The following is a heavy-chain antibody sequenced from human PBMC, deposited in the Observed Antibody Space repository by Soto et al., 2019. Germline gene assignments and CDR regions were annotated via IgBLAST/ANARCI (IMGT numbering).Heavy chain of an antibody. CDR1: GYTFSSYG. J-gene: IGHJ6*02. Sequence: QVPLVQSGGEVKRPGASVKVSCQASGYTFSSYGISWVRQAPGQGLQWMGWVSAHNGNTKYAQILQARLTLTTDTSTSTVYMELRSLTSDDTAVYYCARHSPYNDFWGEVMELYSYSMDVWGQGTTVSVSS. D-gene: IGHD3-3*01. V-gene: IGHV1-18*01. CDR2: VSAHNGNT. CDR3: ARHSPYNDFWGEVMELYSYSMDV.